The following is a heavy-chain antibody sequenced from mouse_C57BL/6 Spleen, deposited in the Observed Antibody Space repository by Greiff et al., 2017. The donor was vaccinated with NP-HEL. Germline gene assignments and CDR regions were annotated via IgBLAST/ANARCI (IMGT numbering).Heavy chain of an antibody. D-gene: IGHD2-4*01. CDR1: GFTFSSYA. CDR2: ISDGGSYT. V-gene: IGHV5-4*03. J-gene: IGHJ1*03. Sequence: DVMLVESGGGLVKPGGSLKLSCAASGFTFSSYAMSWVRQTPEKRLEWVATISDGGSYTYYPDNVKGRFTISRDNAKNNLYLQMSHLKSEDTAMYYCARGDYDVGYFDVWGTGTTVTVSS. CDR3: ARGDYDVGYFDV.